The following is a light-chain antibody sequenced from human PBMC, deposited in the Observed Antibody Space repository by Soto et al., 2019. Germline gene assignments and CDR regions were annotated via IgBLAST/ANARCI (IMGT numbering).Light chain of an antibody. CDR1: QSVSRY. CDR3: QQFDTSPYT. CDR2: GAS. Sequence: VLTQSPGTLSLSPGERATLSCRASQSVSRYLVWYQQKPGQAPRLLIYGASSRASGIPDRFSGSGSGTDFTLTITRLGPEDSAFYYCQQFDTSPYTFGQGTKLEIK. J-gene: IGKJ2*01. V-gene: IGKV3-20*01.